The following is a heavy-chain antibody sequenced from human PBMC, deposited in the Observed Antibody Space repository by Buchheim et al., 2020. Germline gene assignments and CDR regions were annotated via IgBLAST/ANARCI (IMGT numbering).Heavy chain of an antibody. CDR3: ARDRGAHDFGPIDY. CDR1: GVSINTGTFY. V-gene: IGHV4-31*03. CDR2: VYYTVRA. Sequence: QVQLQESGPGLVKPSQTLSLTCTVSGVSINTGTFYWSWIRQHPGKGLEWIGYVYYTVRAYSNPSLKSRVSMSVDTSQNQFSLNLASVTAADTAVYYCARDRGAHDFGPIDYWGQGAL. J-gene: IGHJ4*02. D-gene: IGHD4-17*01.